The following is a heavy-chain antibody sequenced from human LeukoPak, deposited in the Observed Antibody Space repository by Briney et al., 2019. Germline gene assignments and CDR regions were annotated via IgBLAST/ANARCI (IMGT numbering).Heavy chain of an antibody. Sequence: GRSLRLSCAASGFTFDDYAMHWVRQAPGKGLEWVSGISWNSGSIGYADSVKGRFTISRDNAKNSLYLQMNSLRAEDTAVYYCARNAVEGSSWYRPLYYYYYYMDVWGKGTTVTVSS. CDR1: GFTFDDYA. CDR3: ARNAVEGSSWYRPLYYYYYYMDV. D-gene: IGHD6-13*01. V-gene: IGHV3-9*01. J-gene: IGHJ6*03. CDR2: ISWNSGSI.